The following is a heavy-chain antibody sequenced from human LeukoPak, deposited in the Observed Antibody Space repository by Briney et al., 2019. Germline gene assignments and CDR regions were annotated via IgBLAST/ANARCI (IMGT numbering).Heavy chain of an antibody. CDR1: GGSISSYY. J-gene: IGHJ3*02. D-gene: IGHD2-8*01. V-gene: IGHV4-59*08. Sequence: SETLSLTCTVSGGSISSYYWSWIRQPPGKGLEWIGYIYYSGSTNYNPSLKSRVTISVDTSKNQFSLKLSSVTAADTAVYYCARSVVLMVYADDAFDIWGQGTMVTVSS. CDR3: ARSVVLMVYADDAFDI. CDR2: IYYSGST.